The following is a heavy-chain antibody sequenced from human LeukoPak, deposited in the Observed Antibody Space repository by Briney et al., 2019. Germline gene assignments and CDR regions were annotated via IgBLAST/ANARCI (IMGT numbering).Heavy chain of an antibody. V-gene: IGHV3-53*01. D-gene: IGHD3-22*01. CDR3: AKDGDGNYYDSSGYSDY. CDR2: IYQGGST. J-gene: IGHJ4*02. CDR1: TFTVASNY. Sequence: GGSLRLSCAVSTFTVASNYMSWVRQTPGKGLVWVSDIYQGGSTYYSDSVKGRFTISRDISKNTLHLQMNNLRVDDTAVYYCAKDGDGNYYDSSGYSDYWGQGTLVTVSS.